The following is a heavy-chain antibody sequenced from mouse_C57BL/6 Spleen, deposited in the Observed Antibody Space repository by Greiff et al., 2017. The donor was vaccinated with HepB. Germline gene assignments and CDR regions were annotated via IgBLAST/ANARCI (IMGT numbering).Heavy chain of an antibody. CDR2: INYDGSST. Sequence: EVKVVESEGGLVQPGSSMKLSCTASGFTFSDYYMAWVRQVPEKGLEWVANINYDGSSTYYLDSLKSRFIISRDNAKNILYLQMSSLKSEDTATYYCAREGWITKIYWYFDVWGTGTTVTVSS. V-gene: IGHV5-16*01. CDR1: GFTFSDYY. CDR3: AREGWITKIYWYFDV. J-gene: IGHJ1*03. D-gene: IGHD2-4*01.